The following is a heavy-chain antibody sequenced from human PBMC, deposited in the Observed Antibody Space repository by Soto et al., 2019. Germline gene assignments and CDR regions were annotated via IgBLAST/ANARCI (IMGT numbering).Heavy chain of an antibody. J-gene: IGHJ4*02. D-gene: IGHD6-19*01. Sequence: QVQLVESGGGVVQPGRSLRLSCAASGFTFSSYGMHWVRQAPGKGLEWVAVISYDGSNKYYADSVKGRFTISRDNSKNTLYLQMNSLRAEDTAVYYCAKGSRGWVLPTNYFDYWGQGTLVTVSS. CDR3: AKGSRGWVLPTNYFDY. CDR2: ISYDGSNK. CDR1: GFTFSSYG. V-gene: IGHV3-30*18.